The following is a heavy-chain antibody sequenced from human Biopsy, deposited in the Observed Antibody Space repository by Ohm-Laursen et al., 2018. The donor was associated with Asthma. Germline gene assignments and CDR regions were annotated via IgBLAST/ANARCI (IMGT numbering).Heavy chain of an antibody. CDR3: ARGDSSNRSHYYFDY. D-gene: IGHD3-22*01. CDR1: GFAVSRYH. CDR2: IYSGGTS. J-gene: IGHJ4*02. Sequence: GSLRLSCTASGFAVSRYHMFWVRQAPGKGLEWVSVIYSGGTSHTADSVRGRFTISRDYSKNTLYLQMHSLRAEDTAVYYCARGDSSNRSHYYFDYWGQGTLVTVSS. V-gene: IGHV3-53*01.